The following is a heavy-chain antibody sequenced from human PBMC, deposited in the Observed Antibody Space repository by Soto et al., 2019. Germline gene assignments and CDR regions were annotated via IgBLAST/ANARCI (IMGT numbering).Heavy chain of an antibody. CDR1: RFTFSSYA. J-gene: IGHJ5*02. V-gene: IGHV3-23*01. CDR2: ISGSGGST. D-gene: IGHD3-9*01. Sequence: EGSLRLSCAASRFTFSSYAMSWVRQAPGKGLEWVSAISGSGGSTYYADSVKGRFTISRDNSKNTLYLQMNSLRAEDTAVYYCAGRGILTGYYVGWFDPWGQGTLVTVSS. CDR3: AGRGILTGYYVGWFDP.